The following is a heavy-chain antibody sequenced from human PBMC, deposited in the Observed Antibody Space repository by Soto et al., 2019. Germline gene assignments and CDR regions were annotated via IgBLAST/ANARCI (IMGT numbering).Heavy chain of an antibody. Sequence: PGGSLRLSCAASGFTFSSYSMNWVRQAPGKGLEWVSYISSSSSTIYYADSVKGRFTISRDNAKNSLYLQMNSLRAADTAVYYCARVCGGDCHYGMDVWGQGTTVTVSS. CDR2: ISSSSSTI. D-gene: IGHD2-21*02. CDR1: GFTFSSYS. J-gene: IGHJ6*02. V-gene: IGHV3-48*01. CDR3: ARVCGGDCHYGMDV.